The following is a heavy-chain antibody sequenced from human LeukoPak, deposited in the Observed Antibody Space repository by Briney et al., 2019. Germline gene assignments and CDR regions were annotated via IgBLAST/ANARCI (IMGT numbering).Heavy chain of an antibody. Sequence: GASVKVSCKASGYTFTSYGISWVRQAPGQGLEWMGWISAYNGNTNYAQKLQGRVTMTTDTSTSTAYMELRSLRSDDTAVYYCARVPTYDFWPYGMDVWGQGTTVTVSS. CDR3: ARVPTYDFWPYGMDV. CDR2: ISAYNGNT. V-gene: IGHV1-18*01. CDR1: GYTFTSYG. D-gene: IGHD3-3*01. J-gene: IGHJ6*02.